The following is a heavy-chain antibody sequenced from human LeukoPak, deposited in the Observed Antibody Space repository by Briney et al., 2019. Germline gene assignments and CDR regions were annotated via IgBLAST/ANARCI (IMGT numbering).Heavy chain of an antibody. CDR2: ISWDGGST. CDR1: GFTFYDYT. V-gene: IGHV3-43*01. Sequence: GGSLRLSCAASGFTFYDYTMHWVRQAPGKGLEWVSLISWDGGSTYYADSVKGRFTISRDNSKNSLYLQMNSLRTEDTALYYCAKGMGPTNDHPPHIWGQGTMVTVSS. CDR3: AKGMGPTNDHPPHI. J-gene: IGHJ3*02. D-gene: IGHD1-1*01.